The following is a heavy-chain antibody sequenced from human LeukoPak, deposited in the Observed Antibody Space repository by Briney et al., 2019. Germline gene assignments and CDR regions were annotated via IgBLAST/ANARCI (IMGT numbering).Heavy chain of an antibody. D-gene: IGHD2-2*01. CDR1: GFTFSSYE. Sequence: PGGSLRLSCAASGFTFSSYEMNWVRQAPGKGLEWVSYISSSGSTIYYADSVKGRFTISRDNAKNSLYLQMNSLRAEDTAVYYCAREDCSSSSCYLAVYGLDVWGQGNPGHRLL. CDR2: ISSSGSTI. J-gene: IGHJ6*02. CDR3: AREDCSSSSCYLAVYGLDV. V-gene: IGHV3-48*03.